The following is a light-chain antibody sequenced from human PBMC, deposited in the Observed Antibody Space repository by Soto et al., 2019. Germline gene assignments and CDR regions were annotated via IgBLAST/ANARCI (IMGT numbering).Light chain of an antibody. CDR3: QSYDNGLSASV. CDR2: GSS. CDR1: SSNIGAGHV. Sequence: VLTQPPAVSGAPGQRVTISCTGSSSNIGAGHVVHWYQQFPGRAPNLLIFGSSNRPSGVPDRFSGSKSGTSASLAITGLQAEDEADYYCQSYDNGLSASVFGGGTKLTVL. J-gene: IGLJ2*01. V-gene: IGLV1-40*01.